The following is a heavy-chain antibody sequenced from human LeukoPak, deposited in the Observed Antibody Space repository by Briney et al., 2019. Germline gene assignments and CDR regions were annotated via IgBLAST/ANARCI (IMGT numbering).Heavy chain of an antibody. CDR3: ARAPGACSGGSCYQNYYGMDV. CDR2: IYYSGST. D-gene: IGHD2-15*01. V-gene: IGHV4-59*12. CDR1: GGSISSYY. J-gene: IGHJ6*02. Sequence: SETLSLTCTVSGGSISSYYWSWIRQPPGKGLEWIGYIYYSGSTNYNPSLKSRVTISVDTSKNQFSLKLSSVTAADTAVYYCARAPGACSGGSCYQNYYGMDVWGQGTTVTVSS.